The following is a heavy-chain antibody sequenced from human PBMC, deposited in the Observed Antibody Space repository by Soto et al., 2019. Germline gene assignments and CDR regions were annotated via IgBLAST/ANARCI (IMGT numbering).Heavy chain of an antibody. D-gene: IGHD6-19*01. CDR3: ARGHGSAWAHYFDY. J-gene: IGHJ4*02. V-gene: IGHV4-38-2*02. CDR2: FFQSGTT. Sequence: PSETLSLTCTVYCFSITSGYYWGWIRQPPGKGLEWIGSFFQSGTTSYTPSLRSRVTISVDTSKNHFSLNLNSVTAADTAVYYCARGHGSAWAHYFDYWGQGTLVTVSS. CDR1: CFSITSGYY.